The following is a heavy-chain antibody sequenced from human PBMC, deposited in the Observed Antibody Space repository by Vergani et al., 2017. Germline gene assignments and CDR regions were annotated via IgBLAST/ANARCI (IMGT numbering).Heavy chain of an antibody. CDR1: GSSISSDNYY. CDR2: IYYSWFT. V-gene: IGHV4-30-4*01. D-gene: IGHD1-26*01. Sequence: QVQLQESGPGLVKPSQTLSLTCTVSGSSISSDNYYWSWIRQPPGKGLEWIGYIYYSWFTYYNPSLKSRVSISVDTSKNQFSLKLSSVTAADTAVYYCARYSGGDSEYFQHWGQGTLVTVSS. J-gene: IGHJ1*01. CDR3: ARYSGGDSEYFQH.